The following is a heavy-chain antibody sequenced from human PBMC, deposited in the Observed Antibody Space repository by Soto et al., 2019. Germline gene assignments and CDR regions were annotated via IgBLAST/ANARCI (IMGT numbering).Heavy chain of an antibody. CDR3: ARDRDIYGMDV. CDR1: DGSISSGVYY. D-gene: IGHD3-9*01. CDR2: IYYSGST. V-gene: IGHV4-31*03. Sequence: SETQSLTCPVSDGSISSGVYYWSWIRQHPGKGLEWIGYIYYSGSTYYNPSLKSRVTISVDTSKNQFSLKLSSVTAADTAVYYCARDRDIYGMDVWGQGTTVNV. J-gene: IGHJ6*02.